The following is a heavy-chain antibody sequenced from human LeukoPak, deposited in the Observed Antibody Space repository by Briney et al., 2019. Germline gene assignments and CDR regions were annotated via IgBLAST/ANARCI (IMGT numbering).Heavy chain of an antibody. D-gene: IGHD6-13*01. CDR3: TSSSPTSYSDY. J-gene: IGHJ4*02. CDR2: IFSRGST. Sequence: GGSLRLSCAASGFSVDSNYMNWVRQAPGKGLECVSVIFSRGSTYYADSVKGRFTISRHNSENTLYLQMNSLRVEDTAVYYCTSSSPTSYSDYWGQGTLGTVSS. V-gene: IGHV3-53*04. CDR1: GFSVDSNY.